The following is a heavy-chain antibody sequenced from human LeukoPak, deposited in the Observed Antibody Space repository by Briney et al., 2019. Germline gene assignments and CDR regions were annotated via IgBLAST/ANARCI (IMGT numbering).Heavy chain of an antibody. V-gene: IGHV3-7*01. Sequence: GGSLRLSCAASGFTFSSYWMSWLRQAPGKGLEWVATISQDGSEEFYVDSAKGRFTVSRDNAKTSLYLQMNSLRAEDTAVYYCAREANARFDYWGQGTLVTVSS. J-gene: IGHJ4*02. CDR3: AREANARFDY. CDR2: ISQDGSEE. D-gene: IGHD1-1*01. CDR1: GFTFSSYW.